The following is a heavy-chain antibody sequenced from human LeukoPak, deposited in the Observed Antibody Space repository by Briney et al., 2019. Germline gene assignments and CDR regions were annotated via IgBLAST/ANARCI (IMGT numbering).Heavy chain of an antibody. V-gene: IGHV3-7*01. D-gene: IGHD6-19*01. Sequence: PGGSLRLSCAASGFTFSSYWMSWVRQAPGKGLEWVANIKQDGSEKYYVDSVKGRFTISRDNAKNSLYLQMNSLRAEDTAVYYCARDGQWLDTRYYFDYWGQGTLVTVSS. J-gene: IGHJ4*02. CDR1: GFTFSSYW. CDR2: IKQDGSEK. CDR3: ARDGQWLDTRYYFDY.